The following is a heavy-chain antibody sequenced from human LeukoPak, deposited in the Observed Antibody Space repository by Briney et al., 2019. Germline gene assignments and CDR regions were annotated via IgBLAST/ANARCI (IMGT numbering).Heavy chain of an antibody. J-gene: IGHJ4*02. D-gene: IGHD1-26*01. Sequence: PSETLSLTCAVYGGSFSGYYWSWIRQPPGKGLEWIGEINHSGSTNYNPSLKSRVTISVDTSKNQFSLKLSSVTAADTAVYYCARVEKIVGACDYWGQGTLVTVSS. CDR3: ARVEKIVGACDY. CDR1: GGSFSGYY. CDR2: INHSGST. V-gene: IGHV4-34*01.